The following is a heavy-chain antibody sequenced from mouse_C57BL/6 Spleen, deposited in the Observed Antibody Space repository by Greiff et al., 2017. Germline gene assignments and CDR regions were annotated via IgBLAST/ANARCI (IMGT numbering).Heavy chain of an antibody. J-gene: IGHJ3*01. Sequence: DVKLVESGPELVKPGASVKISCKASGYSFTGYYMNWVKQSPEKSLEWIGEINPSTGGTTYNQKFKAKATLTVDKSSSTAYMQLKSLTSEDSAVYYCARKVWDGAWFAYWGQGTLVTVSA. V-gene: IGHV1-42*01. CDR3: ARKVWDGAWFAY. D-gene: IGHD4-1*01. CDR1: GYSFTGYY. CDR2: INPSTGGT.